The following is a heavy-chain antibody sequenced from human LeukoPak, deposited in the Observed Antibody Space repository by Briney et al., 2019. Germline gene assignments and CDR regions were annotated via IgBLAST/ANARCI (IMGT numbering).Heavy chain of an antibody. CDR1: GSTFPSYG. J-gene: IGHJ4*02. Sequence: SVKVSCKASGSTFPSYGISWVRQAPGQGLEWMGWISAYNGNTNYAQKLQGRVTMTTDTSTSTAYMELRSLRSDDTAVYYCASSRGGYFFDYWGQGTLVTVSS. D-gene: IGHD2-15*01. V-gene: IGHV1-18*01. CDR3: ASSRGGYFFDY. CDR2: ISAYNGNT.